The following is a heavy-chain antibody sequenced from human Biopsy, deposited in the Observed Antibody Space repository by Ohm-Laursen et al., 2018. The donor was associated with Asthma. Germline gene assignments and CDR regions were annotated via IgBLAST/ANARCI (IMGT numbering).Heavy chain of an antibody. CDR2: IYWNDDK. J-gene: IGHJ4*01. CDR1: GFSLRDSGVG. CDR3: ARALRRVSFSYFDN. D-gene: IGHD5/OR15-5a*01. Sequence: TQTLTLTRTCSGFSLRDSGVGVGWIHQPPGKAPEWLAVIYWNDDKRYNPSLKTRLTITKDTSKNQVFLALTTLGPVDTATYFCARALRRVSFSYFDNWGLGTLVSVSS. V-gene: IGHV2-5*01.